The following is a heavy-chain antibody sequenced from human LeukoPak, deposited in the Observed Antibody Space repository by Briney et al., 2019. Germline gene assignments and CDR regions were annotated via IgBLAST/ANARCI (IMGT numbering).Heavy chain of an antibody. Sequence: ASVKVSCKVSGSSLIEVAMHWVRQAPGKGLEWVGSFDPEDGEDGETHYAQKFQGRVTMTEDASTDTAYMEMTRLSSEDTALYYCAMTDRYAGRPFDYWGQGTLVTVSS. J-gene: IGHJ4*02. CDR2: FDPEDGEDGET. CDR1: GSSLIEVA. V-gene: IGHV1-24*01. CDR3: AMTDRYAGRPFDY. D-gene: IGHD3-9*01.